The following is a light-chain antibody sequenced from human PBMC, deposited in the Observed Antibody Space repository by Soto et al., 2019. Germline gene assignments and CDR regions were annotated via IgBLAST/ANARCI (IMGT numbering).Light chain of an antibody. CDR2: GIS. Sequence: EIVMTQSPATLSVSPGERATLSCRASQSVNSNYLAWYQQKPGQAPRLLIYGISKWSTDIPDRFSGSGSGTEFTLTISSLQPEDVATYYCQQHGQWPITFGQGTRLEIK. CDR1: QSVNSN. V-gene: IGKV3D-15*01. CDR3: QQHGQWPIT. J-gene: IGKJ5*01.